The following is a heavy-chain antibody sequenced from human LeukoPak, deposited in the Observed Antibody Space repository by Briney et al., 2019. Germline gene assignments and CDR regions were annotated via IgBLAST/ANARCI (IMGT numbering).Heavy chain of an antibody. CDR2: LNTDGSST. J-gene: IGHJ4*02. CDR3: ANRPSDYGDYVRE. V-gene: IGHV3-74*01. D-gene: IGHD4-17*01. Sequence: GGSLRLSCAASGFTFSSYWMHWVRHVPGKGLVWVSRLNTDGSSTIYADSVKGRFTIYRDNARNTLYLQMNSLRAEDTAVYYCANRPSDYGDYVREGGQGTLVTVSS. CDR1: GFTFSSYW.